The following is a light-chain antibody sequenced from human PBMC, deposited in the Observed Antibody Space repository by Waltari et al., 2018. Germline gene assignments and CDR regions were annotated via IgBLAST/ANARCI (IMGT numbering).Light chain of an antibody. CDR3: QSYHGGISVV. J-gene: IGLJ2*01. V-gene: IGLV6-57*01. CDR2: GYR. Sequence: NFLLTQPHSVSESPGKTVTISCTRTSGSIASDYVQWYQQRPGSSPTTLIYGYRRRPSWFPDRFSGSIDSSSNSASLSISGLKTEDEADYYGQSYHGGISVVFGGGTQLTVL. CDR1: SGSIASDY.